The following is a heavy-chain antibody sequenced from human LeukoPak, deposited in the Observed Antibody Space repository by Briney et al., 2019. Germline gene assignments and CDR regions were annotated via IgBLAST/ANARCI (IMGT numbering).Heavy chain of an antibody. V-gene: IGHV4-59*01. CDR2: IHYSGDI. J-gene: IGHJ4*02. CDR3: ARVGCSGGCCYPDY. D-gene: IGHD2-15*01. CDR1: GASISTSY. Sequence: SETLRLTCTVSGASISTSYWYWIRQPPGKGLEWIGYIHYSGDINYNPSLKSRVTISAYTSKNQLSLKLSSVTAADTAVYYCARVGCSGGCCYPDYWGQGTLVTVSS.